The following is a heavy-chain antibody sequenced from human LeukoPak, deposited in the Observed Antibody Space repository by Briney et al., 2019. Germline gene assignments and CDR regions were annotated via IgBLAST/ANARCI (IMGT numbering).Heavy chain of an antibody. CDR2: ISSSSSYI. CDR1: GFTFSSYS. J-gene: IGHJ5*02. V-gene: IGHV3-21*01. CDR3: AREVGAGTTWFDP. D-gene: IGHD1-7*01. Sequence: GGSLRLSCAASGFTFSSYSMNWVRQAPGKGLEWVSSISSSSSYIYYADSVKGRFTISRDNAKSSLYLQMNSLRAEDTAVYYCAREVGAGTTWFDPWGQGALVTVSS.